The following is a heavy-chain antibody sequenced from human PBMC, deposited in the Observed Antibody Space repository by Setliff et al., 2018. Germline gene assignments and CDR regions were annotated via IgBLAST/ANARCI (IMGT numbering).Heavy chain of an antibody. CDR2: INHSGSP. D-gene: IGHD6-6*01. CDR1: GGTFTYYY. J-gene: IGHJ4*02. V-gene: IGHV4-34*01. CDR3: ARGRNIAARLLDS. Sequence: LSLTCAASGGTFTYYYWTWIRQSPGKGLEWIGEINHSGSPNYNPSLKNRVTISIDTSRNQFSLKLNSMTTADTAVYYCARGRNIAARLLDSWGQGTLVTAPQ.